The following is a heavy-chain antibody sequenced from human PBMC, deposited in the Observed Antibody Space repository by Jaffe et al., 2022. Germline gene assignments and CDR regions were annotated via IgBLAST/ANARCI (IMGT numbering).Heavy chain of an antibody. D-gene: IGHD3-22*01. CDR3: ARSTYYYDSSGYYYGQWGGEKNYYYYYMDV. CDR1: GGSISSGSYY. CDR2: IYTSGST. Sequence: QVQLQESGPGLVKPSQTLSLTCTVSGGSISSGSYYWSWIRQPAGKGLEWIGRIYTSGSTNYNPSLKSRVTISVDTSKNQFSLKLSSVTAADTAVYYCARSTYYYDSSGYYYGQWGGEKNYYYYYMDVWGKGTTVTVSS. J-gene: IGHJ6*03. V-gene: IGHV4-61*02.